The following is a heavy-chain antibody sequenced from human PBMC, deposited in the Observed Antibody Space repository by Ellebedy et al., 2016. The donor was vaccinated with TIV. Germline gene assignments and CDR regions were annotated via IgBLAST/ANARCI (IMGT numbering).Heavy chain of an antibody. J-gene: IGHJ6*02. CDR1: GYTFTAYY. CDR3: ARVLRATSGMDV. CDR2: INPDSGGT. Sequence: ASVKVSCKASGYTFTAYYMHWVRQAPGQGLEWMGWINPDSGGTNFAQKFQGRVTMTRDTSVNTAYMELSRLDSDDTAVYYCARVLRATSGMDVWGQGTTVIVS. D-gene: IGHD4/OR15-4a*01. V-gene: IGHV1-2*02.